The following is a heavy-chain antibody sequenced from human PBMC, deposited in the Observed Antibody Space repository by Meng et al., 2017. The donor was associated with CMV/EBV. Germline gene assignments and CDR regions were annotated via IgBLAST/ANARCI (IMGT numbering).Heavy chain of an antibody. V-gene: IGHV1-2*02. CDR3: VRSSGWSLFDY. Sequence: QAQRVQFGAEMKEHGPSVKVSCTTSGFTFSVYMLYWVRQAHGQGLEWMGWVNSNNDATKYARKFKGRVSMTRDTSISTAHMELSRLMSDDTAVYYCVRSSGWSLFDYWGQGTLVTVSS. CDR1: GFTFSVYM. J-gene: IGHJ4*02. D-gene: IGHD6-19*01. CDR2: VNSNNDAT.